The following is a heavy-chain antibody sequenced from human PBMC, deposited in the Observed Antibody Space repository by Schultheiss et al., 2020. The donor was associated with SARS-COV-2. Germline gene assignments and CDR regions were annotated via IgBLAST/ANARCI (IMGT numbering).Heavy chain of an antibody. V-gene: IGHV3-49*04. D-gene: IGHD3-22*01. CDR1: GFTFGDYA. Sequence: GGSLRLSCTASGFTFGDYAMSWVRQAPGKGLEWVGFIRSKAYGGTTEYAASVKGRFTISRDDSKSIAYLQMNSLKTEDTAVYYCTRERKYYYDSSGYYYFYWGQGTRVTVSS. CDR3: TRERKYYYDSSGYYYFY. J-gene: IGHJ4*02. CDR2: IRSKAYGGTT.